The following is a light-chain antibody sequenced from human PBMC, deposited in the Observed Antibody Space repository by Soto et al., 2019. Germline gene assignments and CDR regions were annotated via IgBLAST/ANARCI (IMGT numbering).Light chain of an antibody. V-gene: IGKV1-5*03. Sequence: DIQMTQSPSTLSAYVRDRVTIPCRASQSISSWLAWYQQKPGKAPKLLIHKASSLKSGVPARFSGSGSGTEFTLTSSSLKPDDFATYYCQQYNTYSTFGQGTRLEIK. CDR1: QSISSW. CDR3: QQYNTYST. J-gene: IGKJ5*01. CDR2: KAS.